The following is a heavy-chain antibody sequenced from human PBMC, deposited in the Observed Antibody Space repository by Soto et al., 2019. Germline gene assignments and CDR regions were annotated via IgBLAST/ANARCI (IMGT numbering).Heavy chain of an antibody. CDR3: ARLDSSGYYYFDF. J-gene: IGHJ4*02. D-gene: IGHD3-22*01. CDR1: GGSISTYY. V-gene: IGHV4-59*01. CDR2: VYKSGST. Sequence: PSETLSLTCTVSGGSISTYYWSWMRQPPGEGLECIGYVYKSGSTFYNPSLKSRVTMSVDTSKNQFSLKLNSVTAADTAVYYCARLDSSGYYYFDFWGQGTLVTVSS.